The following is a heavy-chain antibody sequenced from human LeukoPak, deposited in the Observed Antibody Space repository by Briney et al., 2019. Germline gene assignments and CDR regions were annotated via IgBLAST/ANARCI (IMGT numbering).Heavy chain of an antibody. CDR2: ISSSSSYI. J-gene: IGHJ6*02. CDR1: GFTFNNYG. D-gene: IGHD3-22*01. Sequence: GGSLRLSCAASGFTFNNYGMSWVRQTPGKGLEWVSSISSSSSYIYYADSVKGRFTISRDNAKNSLYLQMNSLRAEDTAVYYCARVISDSSGYYWVYYYGMDVWGQGTTVTVSS. V-gene: IGHV3-21*01. CDR3: ARVISDSSGYYWVYYYGMDV.